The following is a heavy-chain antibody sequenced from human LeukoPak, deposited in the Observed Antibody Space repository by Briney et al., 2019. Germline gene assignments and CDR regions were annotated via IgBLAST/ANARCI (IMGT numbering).Heavy chain of an antibody. J-gene: IGHJ4*02. CDR3: AVSTMVRGVIPHY. V-gene: IGHV3-30*02. Sequence: GGSLRLSCAASGFTFSSYGMHWVRQAPGKGLEWVAFIRYDGSNKYYADSVKGRFTISRDNSKNTLYLQMNSLRAEDTAVYYCAVSTMVRGVIPHYWGQGTLVTVSS. D-gene: IGHD3-10*01. CDR2: IRYDGSNK. CDR1: GFTFSSYG.